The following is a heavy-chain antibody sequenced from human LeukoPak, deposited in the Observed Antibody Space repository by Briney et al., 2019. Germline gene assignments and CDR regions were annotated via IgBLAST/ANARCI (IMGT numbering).Heavy chain of an antibody. Sequence: GGSLRLSCAASGFTFSSYAMSWVRQAPGKGLEWVSAISGSGGSTYYADSVKGRFTISRDNSKNTLYLQMNSLRAEDTAVYYCAIFPTYYGVFKGSFDYWGQGTLVTVSS. CDR1: GFTFSSYA. V-gene: IGHV3-23*01. CDR2: ISGSGGST. CDR3: AIFPTYYGVFKGSFDY. J-gene: IGHJ4*02. D-gene: IGHD4-17*01.